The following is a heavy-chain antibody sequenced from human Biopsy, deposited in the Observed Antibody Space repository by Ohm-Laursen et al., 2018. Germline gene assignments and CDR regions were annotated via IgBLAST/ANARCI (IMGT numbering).Heavy chain of an antibody. CDR2: IFYSGTT. CDR3: ARGSFWFGGNYYYYGMDV. V-gene: IGHV4-61*08. D-gene: IGHD3-10*01. J-gene: IGHJ6*02. CDR1: GASVNTFDFY. Sequence: GTLSLTCTVSGASVNTFDFYWAWIRQPPGKGLEWIGYIFYSGTTKYNPSLQRRVRLSLDTANNQFSLTLRSVSAADTAVYYCARGSFWFGGNYYYYGMDVWGQGTTVTVSS.